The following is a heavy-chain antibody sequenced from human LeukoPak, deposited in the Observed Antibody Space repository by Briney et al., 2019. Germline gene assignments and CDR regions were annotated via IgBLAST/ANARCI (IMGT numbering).Heavy chain of an antibody. D-gene: IGHD3-10*02. Sequence: GGSLRLSCAASGFTFSTYEINWVRHAPGKGLEWISYISGSADTAYYADSVKGRFTMSRDNARNSLYLQMNSLGAEDTAVYYCAELGITMIGGVWGKGTTVTISS. J-gene: IGHJ6*04. CDR1: GFTFSTYE. CDR2: ISGSADTA. CDR3: AELGITMIGGV. V-gene: IGHV3-48*03.